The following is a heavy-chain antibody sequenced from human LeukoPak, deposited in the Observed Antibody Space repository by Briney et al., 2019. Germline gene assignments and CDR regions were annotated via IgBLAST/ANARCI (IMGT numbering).Heavy chain of an antibody. D-gene: IGHD4-23*01. V-gene: IGHV1-8*01. CDR2: MNPNSGNT. CDR1: GYTFTSYD. J-gene: IGHJ4*02. CDR3: ARGLGKAFAPDY. Sequence: GASVKVSCKASGYTFTSYDINWVRQAAGQGLEWMGWMNPNSGNTGYAQKFQGRVTMTRNTSISTAYMELSSLRSEDTAVYYCARGLGKAFAPDYWGQGTLVTVSS.